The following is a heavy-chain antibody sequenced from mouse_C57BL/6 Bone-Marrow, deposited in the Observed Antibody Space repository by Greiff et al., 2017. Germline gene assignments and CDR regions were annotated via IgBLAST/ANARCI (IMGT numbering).Heavy chain of an antibody. CDR1: GFTFSSYA. D-gene: IGHD1-1*01. CDR2: ISDGGSYA. V-gene: IGHV5-4*01. Sequence: EVQLQESGGGLVKPGGSLKLSCAASGFTFSSYAMSWVRQTPEKRLEWVATISDGGSYAYYPDNVKGRFTISRDNAKNNLYLQMSHLKSEDTAMYYCARGLRWWYFDVWGTGTTVTVSS. CDR3: ARGLRWWYFDV. J-gene: IGHJ1*03.